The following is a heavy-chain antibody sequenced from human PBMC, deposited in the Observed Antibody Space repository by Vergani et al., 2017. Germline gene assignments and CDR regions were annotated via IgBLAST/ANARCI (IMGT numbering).Heavy chain of an antibody. Sequence: EVQLVESGGGLVKPGGSLRLSCAASGFTFSSYSMNWVRLAPGKGLEWVGRIKSKTDGGTTDYAAPVKGRVTISRDDSKNTLYLQMNSLKTEDTAVYYCTTGVQESNRYYGMDVWGQGTTVTVSS. D-gene: IGHD1-14*01. CDR1: GFTFSSYS. J-gene: IGHJ6*02. CDR3: TTGVQESNRYYGMDV. V-gene: IGHV3-15*01. CDR2: IKSKTDGGTT.